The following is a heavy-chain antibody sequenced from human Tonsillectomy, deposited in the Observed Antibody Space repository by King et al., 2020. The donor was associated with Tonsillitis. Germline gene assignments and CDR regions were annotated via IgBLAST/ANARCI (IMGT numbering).Heavy chain of an antibody. CDR3: ARDSPRRRGFDL. V-gene: IGHV4-59*01. J-gene: IGHJ4*02. CDR2: IYYSGTT. CDR1: GGSLSSYY. D-gene: IGHD1-14*01. Sequence: QVQQVESGPGLVKPSEPLSLTCTVSGGSLSSYYWSWIRQPPGKGLEWIGFIYYSGTTNYKPSLRSRVTMSVDTSKKQFSLKLSSVTAADTAVYYCARDSPRRRGFDLWGQGTLVTVSS.